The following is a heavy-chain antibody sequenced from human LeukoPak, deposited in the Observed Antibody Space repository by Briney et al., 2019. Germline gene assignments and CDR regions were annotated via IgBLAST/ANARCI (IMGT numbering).Heavy chain of an antibody. CDR1: GFTFSSYW. CDR2: IKQDGSEK. J-gene: IGHJ6*02. V-gene: IGHV3-7*03. Sequence: GSLRLSCAASGFTFSSYWMSWVRQAPGKGLEWVANIKQDGSEKYYVDPVKGRFTISRDNAKNSLYLQMNSLRAEDTAVYYCARDNAVFFGDYRWYYYGMDVWGQGTTVTVSS. D-gene: IGHD4-17*01. CDR3: ARDNAVFFGDYRWYYYGMDV.